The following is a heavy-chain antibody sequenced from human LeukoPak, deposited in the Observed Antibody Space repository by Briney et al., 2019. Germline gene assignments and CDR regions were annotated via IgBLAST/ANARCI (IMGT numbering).Heavy chain of an antibody. CDR2: INHSGST. CDR3: AGSSYIGLDF. Sequence: SETLSLTCAVYGGSFSGYYWSWIRQPPGKGLEWIGEINHSGSTNYNPSLKSRVTISVDTSKNQFSLRLSSVTAADTAVYYCAGSSYIGLDFWGQETLVTVSS. CDR1: GGSFSGYY. J-gene: IGHJ4*02. D-gene: IGHD3-22*01. V-gene: IGHV4-34*01.